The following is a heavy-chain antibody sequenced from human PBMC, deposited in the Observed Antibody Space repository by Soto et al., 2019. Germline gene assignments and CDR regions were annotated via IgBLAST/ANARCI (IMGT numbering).Heavy chain of an antibody. CDR2: INHSGST. CDR1: GGSFSGYY. V-gene: IGHV4-34*01. D-gene: IGHD3-9*01. Sequence: QVQLQQWGAGLLKPSETLSLTCAVYGGSFSGYYWSWIRQPPGKGLEWIGEINHSGSTNYNPSLKSRVTISVDTSKNQSSLKLSSVTAADTAVYYCARLTQSGYFDYWGQGTLVTVSS. J-gene: IGHJ4*02. CDR3: ARLTQSGYFDY.